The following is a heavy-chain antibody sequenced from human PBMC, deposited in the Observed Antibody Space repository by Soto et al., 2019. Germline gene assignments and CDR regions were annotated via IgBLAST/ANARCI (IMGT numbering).Heavy chain of an antibody. CDR3: VRDRRVLCTFDV. J-gene: IGHJ3*01. Sequence: EVQLVESGGGLVRPGGSLRLSCAASEFTFSTYWMTWVRQAPGKGLEWVANMNPDGSERYYLDSVRGRFTISRDNAKKSLYLQMSSLRVEDTAVYYCVRDRRVLCTFDVWGQGTMVTVSS. D-gene: IGHD2-21*01. CDR1: EFTFSTYW. V-gene: IGHV3-7*01. CDR2: MNPDGSER.